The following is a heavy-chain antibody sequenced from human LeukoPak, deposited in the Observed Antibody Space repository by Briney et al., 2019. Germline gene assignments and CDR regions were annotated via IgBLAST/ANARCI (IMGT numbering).Heavy chain of an antibody. V-gene: IGHV3-21*01. CDR1: GFTFSSYS. J-gene: IGHJ3*02. D-gene: IGHD6-19*01. CDR2: ISSSSSYI. Sequence: GGSLRLSCAASGFTFSSYSMNWVRQAPGKGPEWVSSISSSSSYIYYADSVKGRFTISRDNAKNSLYLQMNSLRAEDTAVYYCARPSTQGRVAGAFDIWGQGTMVTVSS. CDR3: ARPSTQGRVAGAFDI.